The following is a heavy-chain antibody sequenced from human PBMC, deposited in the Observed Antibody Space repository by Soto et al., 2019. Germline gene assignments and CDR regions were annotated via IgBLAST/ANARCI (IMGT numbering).Heavy chain of an antibody. V-gene: IGHV3-30*18. D-gene: IGHD1-26*01. Sequence: QAQLVESGEGVVQPGRSLRLSCVASEFTFSNYGMHWVLQGLGKGLEWVAVISYAGSDKYYADSVKGRFTISRDNSKNPLYLQMYSLRAEDTGVYYSAKDVKKEELDYHSDYLGQGTVVTVSS. CDR1: EFTFSNYG. CDR2: ISYAGSDK. CDR3: AKDVKKEELDYHSDY. J-gene: IGHJ4*02.